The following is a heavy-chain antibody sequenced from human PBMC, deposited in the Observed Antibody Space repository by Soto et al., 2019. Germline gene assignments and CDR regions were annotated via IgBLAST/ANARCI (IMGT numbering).Heavy chain of an antibody. J-gene: IGHJ4*02. CDR3: ARDLSWQGVVSPIDY. CDR1: GYTFSSYG. CDR2: ISPYNGNT. D-gene: IGHD2-8*01. Sequence: ASVKVSCKASGYTFSSYGVSWVRQAPGQGLEWMGWISPYNGNTNYAQKFQGRVIMTTDTSTSTAHMELRSLRSDYTAVYFCARDLSWQGVVSPIDYWGQGTLVTVSS. V-gene: IGHV1-18*01.